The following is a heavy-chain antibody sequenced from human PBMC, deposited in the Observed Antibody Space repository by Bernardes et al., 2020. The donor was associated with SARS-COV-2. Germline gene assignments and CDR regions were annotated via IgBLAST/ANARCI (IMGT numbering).Heavy chain of an antibody. CDR3: ARAYYYDSSGSFDY. D-gene: IGHD3-22*01. CDR1: GYTFISYG. J-gene: IGHJ4*02. Sequence: ASVKVSCKASGYTFISYGISWVRQAPGQGLEWIGWISAYNGNTKYPQKFQGRVTMTTDTSTSTAYMELRSLRSDDTAVYYCARAYYYDSSGSFDYWGQGTLVTVSS. V-gene: IGHV1-18*04. CDR2: ISAYNGNT.